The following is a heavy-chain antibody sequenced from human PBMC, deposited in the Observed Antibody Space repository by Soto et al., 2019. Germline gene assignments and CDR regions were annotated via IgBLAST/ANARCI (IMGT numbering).Heavy chain of an antibody. CDR2: INPSGST. CDR3: ARGARRRPPRDAFDI. V-gene: IGHV4-34*01. J-gene: IGHJ3*02. CDR1: GGSFSGYY. Sequence: QVQLQQWGAGLLKSSETLSLTCAFYGGSFSGYYWSWIRQPPGKGLEWLGDINPSGSTNYNPSLKSRVIMSVDTSKKQFSLNVTSVTAADTAVYCCARGARRRPPRDAFDIWGQGTMVTVSS.